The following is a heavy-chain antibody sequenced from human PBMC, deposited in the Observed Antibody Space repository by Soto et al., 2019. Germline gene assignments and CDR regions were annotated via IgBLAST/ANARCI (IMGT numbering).Heavy chain of an antibody. J-gene: IGHJ6*02. CDR2: ISYDGSNE. CDR3: ARGGQDYYYYYGMDV. V-gene: IGHV3-30-3*01. CDR1: GFTFSSYA. Sequence: GGSLRLSCAASGFTFSSYAMHWVRQAPGKGLEWVAVISYDGSNEYYADSVKGRFTISRDNSKNTLYLQMNSLRAEDTAVYYCARGGQDYYYYYGMDVWGQGTTVTVSS.